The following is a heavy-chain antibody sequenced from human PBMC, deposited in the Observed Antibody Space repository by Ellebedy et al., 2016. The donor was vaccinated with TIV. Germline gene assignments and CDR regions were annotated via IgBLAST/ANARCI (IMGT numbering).Heavy chain of an antibody. V-gene: IGHV3-23*01. J-gene: IGHJ4*02. CDR1: GFSFSTYA. CDR3: AKEGWELRGGYFDY. Sequence: PGGSLRLSCAASGFSFSTYAMAWVRQAPGKGLEWVSAISGSGGSTYYADSVKGRFTISRDNSKNTLYLQMNSLRAEDTAVYYCAKEGWELRGGYFDYWGQGTLVTVSS. CDR2: ISGSGGST. D-gene: IGHD1-26*01.